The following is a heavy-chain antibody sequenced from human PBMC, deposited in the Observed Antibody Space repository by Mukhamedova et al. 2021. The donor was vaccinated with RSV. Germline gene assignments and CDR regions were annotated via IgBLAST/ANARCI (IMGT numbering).Heavy chain of an antibody. Sequence: GIIYPGDSDTRYSPSFQGQVTISADKSISTASLQWSSLTASDTARYYCARRDGDYESLFVDYWGQGTAVTVSS. CDR2: IYPGDSDT. D-gene: IGHD4-17*01. V-gene: IGHV5-51*01. CDR3: ARRDGDYESLFVDY. J-gene: IGHJ4*02.